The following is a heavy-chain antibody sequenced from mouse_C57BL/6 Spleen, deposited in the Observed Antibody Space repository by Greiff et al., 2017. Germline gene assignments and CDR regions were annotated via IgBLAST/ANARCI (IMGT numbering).Heavy chain of an antibody. D-gene: IGHD2-5*01. CDR3: ARNLYSNYEYFDV. Sequence: VQLQQSGPGLVQPSQSLSITCTVSGFSLTSYGVHWVRQSPGKGLEWLGVIWSGGSTDDNAAFISRLSISKDNSKSQVFFKMNSLQADDTAIYYCARNLYSNYEYFDVWGTGTTVTVSS. CDR1: GFSLTSYG. J-gene: IGHJ1*03. CDR2: IWSGGST. V-gene: IGHV2-2*01.